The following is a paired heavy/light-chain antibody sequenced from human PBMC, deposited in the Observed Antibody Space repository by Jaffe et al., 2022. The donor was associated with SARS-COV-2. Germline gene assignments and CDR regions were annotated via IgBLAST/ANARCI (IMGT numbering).Light chain of an antibody. Sequence: EIVMTQSPATLSVSPGERATLSCWASQSVTSHLAWYQQRPGLAPRLLIYGVSTRATGIPARFSGSGAGTEFTLTISSLQSEDFAVYYCQQYHNWPLTFGGGTNVEIK. CDR3: QQYHNWPLT. CDR2: GVS. CDR1: QSVTSH. V-gene: IGKV3-15*01. J-gene: IGKJ4*01.
Heavy chain of an antibody. J-gene: IGHJ4*02. CDR3: GRASPLLANYFDY. CDR2: IYHSGSA. Sequence: QVQLQESGPGLVKPSETLSLTCTVSGYSVSSGYFWGWIRQPPGEGLEWVGSIYHSGSAYYNPSLMSEVTMSVDTSRNQFSLKKNSVTATDTAVYYCGRASPLLANYFDYWGQGILVTVSS. CDR1: GYSVSSGYF. V-gene: IGHV4-38-2*02.